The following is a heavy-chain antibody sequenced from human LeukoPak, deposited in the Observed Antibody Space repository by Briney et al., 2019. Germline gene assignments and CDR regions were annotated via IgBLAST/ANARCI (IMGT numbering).Heavy chain of an antibody. V-gene: IGHV4-34*01. CDR3: ARGYYGGAVDS. Sequence: SETLSLTCAVYGGSFSDYYWSWIRQTPGEGLQWFGGIKHSGSTDYNPSLKSRVTMSVDTSKNQFSLKLTSVTAADTAVYYCARGYYGGAVDSWGQGILVIVSS. CDR1: GGSFSDYY. J-gene: IGHJ4*02. D-gene: IGHD3-16*01. CDR2: IKHSGST.